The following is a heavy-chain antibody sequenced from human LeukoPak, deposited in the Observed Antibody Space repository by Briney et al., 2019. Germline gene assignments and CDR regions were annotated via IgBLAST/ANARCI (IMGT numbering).Heavy chain of an antibody. CDR3: ARVDGSADY. CDR1: GYTFTSYD. Sequence: GASVKVSCKASGYTFTSYDINWVRQATGQGLEWMGWMNPNSGNTGCAQKFQGRVTISRDTSISTAYMELSSLRSEDTAVYYCARVDGSADYWGQGTLVTVSS. V-gene: IGHV1-8*01. D-gene: IGHD1-26*01. J-gene: IGHJ4*02. CDR2: MNPNSGNT.